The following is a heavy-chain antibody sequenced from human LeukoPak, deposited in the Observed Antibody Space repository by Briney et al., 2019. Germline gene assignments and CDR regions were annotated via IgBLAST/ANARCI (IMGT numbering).Heavy chain of an antibody. D-gene: IGHD1-26*01. V-gene: IGHV4-34*01. CDR1: GGSFSGYY. CDR3: ARGFLGLNGGV. J-gene: IGHJ6*02. CDR2: IHPSGST. Sequence: PSETLSLTCAVYGGSFSGYYLNWIRQPPGKGLEWIGEIHPSGSTNYNPSLKSRVTISVDTSRSRFSLKLNSATAADTAVYYCARGFLGLNGGVWGQGTTVTVSS.